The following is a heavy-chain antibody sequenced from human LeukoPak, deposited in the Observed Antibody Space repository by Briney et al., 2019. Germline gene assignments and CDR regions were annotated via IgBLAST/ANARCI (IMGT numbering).Heavy chain of an antibody. CDR1: GFSFSRYG. J-gene: IGHJ4*02. D-gene: IGHD1-26*01. CDR2: IDVGSYA. Sequence: PGESLRLSCAASGFSFSRYGMNWVRQAPGEGLEWVSSIDVGSYAYYADSVKGRFTISRDNAKNSLYLQMNSLRVEDTAVYYCASEGVVGAAAHFDYWGQGALVTVSS. V-gene: IGHV3-21*06. CDR3: ASEGVVGAAAHFDY.